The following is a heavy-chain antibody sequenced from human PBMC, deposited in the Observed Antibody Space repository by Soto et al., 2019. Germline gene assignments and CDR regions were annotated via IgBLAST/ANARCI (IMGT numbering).Heavy chain of an antibody. CDR1: GFSFGDYT. CDR3: ARVLSAAATGAFDI. V-gene: IGHV3-21*01. CDR2: ISSTSVYI. J-gene: IGHJ3*02. D-gene: IGHD3-16*02. Sequence: GGSLRLSCAASGFSFGDYTMNWVRQAPGKGLEWLSSISSTSVYIDYADSLKGRFTISRDNAKNSLSLQMNSLRAEDTAVYYCARVLSAAATGAFDIWGQGTMVTVSS.